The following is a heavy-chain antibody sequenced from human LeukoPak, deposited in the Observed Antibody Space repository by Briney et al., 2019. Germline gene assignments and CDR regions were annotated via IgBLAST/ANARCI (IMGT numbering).Heavy chain of an antibody. CDR1: GFTFSSYA. Sequence: GGSLRLSCAASGFTFSSYAMSWVRQAPGKGLEWVSAISGSGGSTYYADSVKGRFTISRDNSKNTLYLQMNSLRAEDTAVYFCAKDHRAYSNYADYWGQGTLVTVSS. D-gene: IGHD4-11*01. V-gene: IGHV3-23*01. CDR3: AKDHRAYSNYADY. J-gene: IGHJ4*02. CDR2: ISGSGGST.